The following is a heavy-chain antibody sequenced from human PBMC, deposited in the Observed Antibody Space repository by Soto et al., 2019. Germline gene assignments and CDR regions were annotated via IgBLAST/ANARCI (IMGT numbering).Heavy chain of an antibody. D-gene: IGHD5-18*01. CDR2: IIPIFGTT. Sequence: QGQLVQSGAEVKKPGSSVKVSCKASGGTFSSYAISWVRQAPGQGLEWMGGIIPIFGTTNYAQKFHGRVTIPAHESTSTACMELSSLRSEDTAVYYCATPGLPNYYYYGMDVWGQGTTVTVSS. CDR1: GGTFSSYA. J-gene: IGHJ6*02. CDR3: ATPGLPNYYYYGMDV. V-gene: IGHV1-69*12.